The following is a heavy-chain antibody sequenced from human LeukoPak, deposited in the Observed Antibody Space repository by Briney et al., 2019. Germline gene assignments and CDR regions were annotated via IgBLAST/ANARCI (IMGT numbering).Heavy chain of an antibody. CDR2: ISYDGSNK. J-gene: IGHJ4*02. CDR3: ARPRGSRWSIPFDN. D-gene: IGHD6-13*01. CDR1: GFIFSNYT. V-gene: IGHV3-30-3*01. Sequence: PGGSLRLSCAASGFIFSNYTMHWVRQAPGKGLEWVAVISYDGSNKYYADSVKGRFTVSRDNSKTTLYLQMDSLRAKDTAVYYCARPRGSRWSIPFDNWGQGTLVTVSS.